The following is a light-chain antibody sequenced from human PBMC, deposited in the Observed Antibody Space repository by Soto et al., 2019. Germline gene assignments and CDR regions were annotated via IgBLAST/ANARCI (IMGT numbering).Light chain of an antibody. CDR1: QSVSTN. CDR2: GAS. J-gene: IGKJ4*01. CDR3: LQYNNWPRT. Sequence: EVVMTQSPATLSVSPGERATLSCKTSQSVSTNFAWYQQKPGQAPRLLIFGASTRATGIPARFSGGGSGTQFTLTISGLQSEDFAVYYCLQYNNWPRTFGGGTKVEIK. V-gene: IGKV3-15*01.